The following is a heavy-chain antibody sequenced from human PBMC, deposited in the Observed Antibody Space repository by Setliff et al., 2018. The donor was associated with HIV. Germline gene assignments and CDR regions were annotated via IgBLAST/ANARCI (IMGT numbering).Heavy chain of an antibody. V-gene: IGHV4-34*01. D-gene: IGHD4-17*01. CDR2: INHSGST. Sequence: PSETLSLTCAVYGGSFSGYYWSWIRQPPGKGREWIGEINHSGSTNYNPSLKSRVTISVDTSKNQFSLKLSSVTAADTAVYYCARLHGDFYFDLWGQGTLVTVSS. CDR3: ARLHGDFYFDL. CDR1: GGSFSGYY. J-gene: IGHJ4*02.